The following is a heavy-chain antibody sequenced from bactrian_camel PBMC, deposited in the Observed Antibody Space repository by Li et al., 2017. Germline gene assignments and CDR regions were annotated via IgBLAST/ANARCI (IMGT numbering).Heavy chain of an antibody. D-gene: IGHD1*01. CDR1: GIAVGNYY. CDR3: AACGSEY. V-gene: IGHV3S40*01. CDR2: ISTRAT. J-gene: IGHJ4*01. Sequence: VQLVESGGGLVQPGGSLRLSCAASGIAVGNYYMNWVRQAPGKGLEWVSHISTRATYYADSVKGRFTISRDNAKNTVYLQMNSLQTEDTAMYYCAACGSEYWGQGTQVTVS.